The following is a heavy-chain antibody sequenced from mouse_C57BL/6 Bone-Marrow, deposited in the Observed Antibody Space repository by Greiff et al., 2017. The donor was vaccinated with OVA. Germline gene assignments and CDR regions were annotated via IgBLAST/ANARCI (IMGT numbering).Heavy chain of an antibody. CDR2: IDPSDSYT. J-gene: IGHJ4*01. CDR1: GYTFTSYW. CDR3: ARAPDY. Sequence: QVQLQQPGAELVMPGASVKLSCKASGYTFTSYWMHWVKQRPGQGLEWIGEIDPSDSYTNYNQKFKGKSTLTVDKSSSPAYMQLSSLTSEDSAVYDCARAPDYWGQGTAVTVSS. V-gene: IGHV1-69*01.